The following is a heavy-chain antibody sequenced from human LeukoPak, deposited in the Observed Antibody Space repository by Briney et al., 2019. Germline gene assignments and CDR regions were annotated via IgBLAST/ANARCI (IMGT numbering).Heavy chain of an antibody. J-gene: IGHJ4*02. V-gene: IGHV3-21*01. Sequence: GGSLRLSCAASGFTFSSYSMNWVRQAPGMGLEWVSSISSSSSYIYYADSVKGRFTISRDNAKNSLYLQMNSLRAEDTAVYYCARDRGYCSSTSCYESVDYWGQGTLVTVSS. CDR1: GFTFSSYS. CDR3: ARDRGYCSSTSCYESVDY. D-gene: IGHD2-2*01. CDR2: ISSSSSYI.